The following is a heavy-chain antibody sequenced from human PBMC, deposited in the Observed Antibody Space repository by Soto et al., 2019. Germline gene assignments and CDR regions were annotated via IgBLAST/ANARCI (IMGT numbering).Heavy chain of an antibody. V-gene: IGHV4-59*01. CDR3: ARDPGSWYFDS. J-gene: IGHJ4*02. Sequence: SETLSLTCTVSGGSISSYYWSWIRQPPGKGLELIGYVYYSGSTNYNPSLRSRVNISVDTSKNQLSLKMSSVTAADTAVYYCARDPGSWYFDSWGQGILVTV. CDR1: GGSISSYY. CDR2: VYYSGST. D-gene: IGHD3-10*01.